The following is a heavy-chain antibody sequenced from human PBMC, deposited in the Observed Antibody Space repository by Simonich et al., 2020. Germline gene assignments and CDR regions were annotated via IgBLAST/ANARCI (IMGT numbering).Heavy chain of an antibody. V-gene: IGHV1-2*02. CDR1: GYTFTGYY. D-gene: IGHD1-26*01. J-gene: IGHJ6*03. CDR3: ARDLRGSYYYYYYMDV. Sequence: QVQLVQSGAEVKKPGASVKVSCKASGYTFTGYYMHWVRKAPGKGLVWMGWINPKSGGTKYAQKLQGRVTMTRDTSISTAYMELSRLRSDDTAVYYCARDLRGSYYYYYYMDVWGKGTTVTVSS. CDR2: INPKSGGT.